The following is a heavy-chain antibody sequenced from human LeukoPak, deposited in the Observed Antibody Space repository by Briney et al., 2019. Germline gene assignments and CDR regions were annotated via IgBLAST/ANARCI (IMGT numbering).Heavy chain of an antibody. CDR1: GFTFSSYS. CDR2: INTDGSTI. V-gene: IGHV3-48*04. J-gene: IGHJ6*03. D-gene: IGHD1-26*01. Sequence: PGGSLRLSCAASGFTFSSYSMNWVRQAPGKGLEWVSYINTDGSTIYEADSVKGRFTISRDNAKNSLYLQMNSLRVEDTAVYYCARSPWDSRLYMDVWGKGTTVTVSS. CDR3: ARSPWDSRLYMDV.